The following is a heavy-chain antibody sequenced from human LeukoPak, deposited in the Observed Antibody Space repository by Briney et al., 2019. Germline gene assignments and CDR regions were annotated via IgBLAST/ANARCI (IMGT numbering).Heavy chain of an antibody. CDR2: ISCSGGST. CDR1: GFTFSSYA. D-gene: IGHD6-13*01. CDR3: ATGRHSRIAAAGFDY. J-gene: IGHJ4*02. V-gene: IGHV3-23*01. Sequence: GGSVRLSCAASGFTFSSYAMSWVRQAPGKGLEWVSAISCSGGSTYYADSVKGRFTISRDNSKNTLYLQMNSLRAEDTAVYYCATGRHSRIAAAGFDYWGQGTLVTVSS.